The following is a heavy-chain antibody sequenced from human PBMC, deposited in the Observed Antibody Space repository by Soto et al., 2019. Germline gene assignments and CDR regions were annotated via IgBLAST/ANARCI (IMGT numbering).Heavy chain of an antibody. Sequence: ASVKVSCKASGYTFTSYAMHWVRQAPGQRLEWMGWINAGNGNTEYSQKFQGRVTITRDTSASTAYMELSSLRSEDTAVYYCARANCTNGVCPFDYWGQGTLVTVSS. V-gene: IGHV1-3*01. CDR3: ARANCTNGVCPFDY. J-gene: IGHJ4*02. CDR2: INAGNGNT. D-gene: IGHD2-8*01. CDR1: GYTFTSYA.